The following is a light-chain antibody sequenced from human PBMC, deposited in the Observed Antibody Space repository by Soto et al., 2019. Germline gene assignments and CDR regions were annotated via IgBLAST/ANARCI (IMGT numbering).Light chain of an antibody. CDR2: GAS. CDR3: QHYNNWPWS. Sequence: EIVMTQSPATRSVSPGERATLSCRASQNISSNLAWYQQKPGQAPRVLIDGASTRATGIPARFSGSGSGTEFTLTISSLQSEDFAVYYCQHYNNWPWSFGQGTEVAIK. V-gene: IGKV3-15*01. J-gene: IGKJ1*01. CDR1: QNISSN.